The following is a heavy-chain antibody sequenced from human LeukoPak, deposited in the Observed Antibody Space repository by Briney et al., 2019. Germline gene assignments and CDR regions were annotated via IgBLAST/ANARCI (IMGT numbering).Heavy chain of an antibody. CDR3: ARRAGDSVTKRAFDF. D-gene: IGHD4-17*01. CDR2: IYPGDSDI. J-gene: IGHJ3*01. Sequence: GASLKISCKGSGYSFTTNWIGWVRQMPGKGLEWMGIIYPGDSDIRYNPSFQGQVTISADKSISTAYLQWRSLKASDTAMYYCARRAGDSVTKRAFDFWGQGTMVTVSS. CDR1: GYSFTTNW. V-gene: IGHV5-51*01.